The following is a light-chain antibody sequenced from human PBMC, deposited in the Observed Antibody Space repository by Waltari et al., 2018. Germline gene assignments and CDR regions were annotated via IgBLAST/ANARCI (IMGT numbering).Light chain of an antibody. J-gene: IGKJ2*01. V-gene: IGKV3-15*01. CDR2: GAS. Sequence: VVTQSPDTLSVSPGERATVSCRASQSVGDHVAWYQQRAGQPPRLLIYGASARATDIPARFSGSGSGTECTLTISSLQSEDFAVYYCQQYDSWPPYTFGQGTKLEMK. CDR1: QSVGDH. CDR3: QQYDSWPPYT.